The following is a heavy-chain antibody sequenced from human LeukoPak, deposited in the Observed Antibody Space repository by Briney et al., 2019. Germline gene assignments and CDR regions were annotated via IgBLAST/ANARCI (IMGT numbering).Heavy chain of an antibody. Sequence: PSETLSLTCTFSGASVSSSTHYWGWIRQPPGKGLEWIGVSTYYNPSLKNRVTISRDTSKNQFSLTLSSVTAADTAIYYCARAGYKYGLSSYFDSWGQGTLVTVSS. D-gene: IGHD5-12*01. V-gene: IGHV4-39*01. CDR2: VST. CDR3: ARAGYKYGLSSYFDS. J-gene: IGHJ4*02. CDR1: GASVSSSTHY.